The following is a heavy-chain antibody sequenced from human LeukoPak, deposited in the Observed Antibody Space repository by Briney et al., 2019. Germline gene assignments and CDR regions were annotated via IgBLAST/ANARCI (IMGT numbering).Heavy chain of an antibody. CDR2: IYYTGTT. D-gene: IGHD3-16*01. CDR3: TMLGDDMAVSGRKYYHYSHTDV. Sequence: SETLSLTCSVSGGSMRDFYWPWLRQPPGKGLEWIGYIYYTGTTNYSPSLRGRVIMSVDTSRNQFSLNLTSVTPAYTAVYFCTMLGDDMAVSGRKYYHYSHTDVWGSGTTVAVSS. J-gene: IGHJ6*03. CDR1: GGSMRDFY. V-gene: IGHV4-59*01.